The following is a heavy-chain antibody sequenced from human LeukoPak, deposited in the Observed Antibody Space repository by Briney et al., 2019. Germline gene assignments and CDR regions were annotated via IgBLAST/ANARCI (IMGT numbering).Heavy chain of an antibody. D-gene: IGHD6-19*01. CDR1: GFTFINYN. CDR3: ARDPASSSDARTFDI. V-gene: IGHV3-48*01. CDR2: ISSSSMTI. J-gene: IGHJ3*02. Sequence: GGSLLLSCVASGFTFINYNFNWVRQAPGKGLEWLSYISSSSMTIYYGDSVKGRFTVSRDNLKNSPYLQMNSLRAADTAFYYCARDPASSSDARTFDIWGQGTMVTVSS.